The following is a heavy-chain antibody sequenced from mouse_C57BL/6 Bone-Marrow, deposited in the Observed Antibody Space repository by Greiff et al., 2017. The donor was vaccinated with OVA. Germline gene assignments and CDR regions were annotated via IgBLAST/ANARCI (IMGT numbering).Heavy chain of an antibody. CDR3: ARLGVVAKGFDY. D-gene: IGHD1-1*01. V-gene: IGHV1-42*01. Sequence: VQLKESGPELVKPGASVKISCKASGYSFTGYYMNWVKQSPEKSLEWIGEINPSTGGTTYNQKFKAKATLTVDKSSSTAYMQLKSLTSEDSAVYYCARLGVVAKGFDYWGQGTTLTVSS. CDR2: INPSTGGT. J-gene: IGHJ2*01. CDR1: GYSFTGYY.